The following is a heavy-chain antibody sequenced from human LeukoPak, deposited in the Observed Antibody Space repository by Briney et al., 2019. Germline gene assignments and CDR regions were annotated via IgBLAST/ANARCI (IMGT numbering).Heavy chain of an antibody. D-gene: IGHD6-13*01. V-gene: IGHV1-18*01. J-gene: IGHJ4*02. CDR3: ARDRSVAAAGHHDY. CDR2: ISAYNGNT. Sequence: GASVNVSCKASGYTFTSYGISWVRQAPGQGLEWMGWISAYNGNTNYAQKLQGRVTMTTDTSTSTAYMELRSLRSDDTAVYYCARDRSVAAAGHHDYWGQGTLVTVSS. CDR1: GYTFTSYG.